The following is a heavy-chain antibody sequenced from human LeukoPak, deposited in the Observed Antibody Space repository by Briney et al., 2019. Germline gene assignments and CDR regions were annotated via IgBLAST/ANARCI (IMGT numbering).Heavy chain of an antibody. CDR2: INPNSGGT. J-gene: IGHJ4*02. CDR3: ARGPRGVMIPFDY. D-gene: IGHD3-10*01. V-gene: IGHV1-2*02. CDR1: GYTFAGYY. Sequence: EASVKVSCKASGYTFAGYYMHWVRQAPGQGPEWMGWINPNSGGTNYAQKFQGRVTMTRDTSISTAYMELSRLRSDDTAVYYCARGPRGVMIPFDYWGQGTLVTVSS.